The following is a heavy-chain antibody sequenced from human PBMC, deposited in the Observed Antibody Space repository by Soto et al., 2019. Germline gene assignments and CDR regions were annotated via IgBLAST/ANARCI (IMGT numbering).Heavy chain of an antibody. D-gene: IGHD6-13*01. CDR2: INPNRGNT. J-gene: IGHJ4*02. V-gene: IGHV1-3*01. Sequence: GASVKVSCKASGYTFTVNDIHWVRQATGQRLEWMGWINPNRGNTKYSQKLQGRVTITRDTSASTAYMELSSLRSEDTAVYYCARDVAAADYWGQGTLVTVSS. CDR1: GYTFTVND. CDR3: ARDVAAADY.